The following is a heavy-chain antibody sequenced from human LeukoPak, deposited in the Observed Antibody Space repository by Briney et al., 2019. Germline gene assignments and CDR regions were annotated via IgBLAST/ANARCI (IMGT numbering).Heavy chain of an antibody. Sequence: SETLSLTCTVSGGSISIYYWSWIRQPPGKGLEGIGYIYYSGSTNYNPSLKRRVTISVNTSKNQYTLELDSVTAEDTAVYYCRRHWQDGKVDYWGQGTLVTVSS. V-gene: IGHV4-59*01. CDR2: IYYSGST. J-gene: IGHJ4*02. D-gene: IGHD4-23*01. CDR1: GGSISIYY. CDR3: RRHWQDGKVDY.